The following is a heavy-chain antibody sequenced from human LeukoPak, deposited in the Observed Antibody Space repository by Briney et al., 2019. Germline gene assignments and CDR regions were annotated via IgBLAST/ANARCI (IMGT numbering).Heavy chain of an antibody. CDR2: IYYSGST. Sequence: SETLSLTCTVPGGSISSYYWSWIRQPPGKGLEWIGYIYYSGSTNYNPSLKSRVTISVDTSKNQFSLKLSSVTAADTAVYYCARAGVWFGELQTDYWGQGTLVTVSS. D-gene: IGHD3-10*01. CDR3: ARAGVWFGELQTDY. J-gene: IGHJ4*02. V-gene: IGHV4-59*01. CDR1: GGSISSYY.